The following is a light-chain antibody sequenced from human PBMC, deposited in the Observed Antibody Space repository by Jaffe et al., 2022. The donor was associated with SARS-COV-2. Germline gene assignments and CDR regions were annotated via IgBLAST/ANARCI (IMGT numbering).Light chain of an antibody. CDR1: SSNIGSNF. CDR3: ASWDDSLNGPV. CDR2: SNS. J-gene: IGLJ2*01. V-gene: IGLV1-44*01. Sequence: QSVLSQPPSASATPGQRVTISCSGSSSNIGSNFGHWYQQLPGTAPKLLIYSNSQRPSGVPDRFSGSKSGTSASLAISGLQSEDEADYYCASWDDSLNGPVFGGGTKLTVL.